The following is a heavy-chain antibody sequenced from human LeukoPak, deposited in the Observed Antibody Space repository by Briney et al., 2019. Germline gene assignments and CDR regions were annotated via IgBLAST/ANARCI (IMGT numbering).Heavy chain of an antibody. J-gene: IGHJ4*02. V-gene: IGHV4-34*01. D-gene: IGHD3-10*01. CDR3: ARNSFSYGFDY. CDR1: GGSFSGYY. CDR2: INHSGST. Sequence: PSETLSLTCAVYGGSFSGYYWSWIRQPPGKGLEWIGEINHSGSTNYNPSLKSRVTISVDTSKNQFSLKLSSVTAADTAVYYCARNSFSYGFDYWAREPWSPSP.